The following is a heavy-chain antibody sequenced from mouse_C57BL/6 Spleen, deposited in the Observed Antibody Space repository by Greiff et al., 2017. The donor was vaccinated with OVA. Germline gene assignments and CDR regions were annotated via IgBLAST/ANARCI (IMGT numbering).Heavy chain of an antibody. D-gene: IGHD2-1*01. Sequence: QVQLQQPGAELVMPGASVKLSCKASGYTFTSYWMHWVKQSPGPCLEWIGEIDPSDSYTNYNQKFKGKSTLTVDKSSSTAYMQRSSLTSEDSAVYYCARIYYGNWGWFAYWGQGTLVTVSA. J-gene: IGHJ3*01. CDR1: GYTFTSYW. V-gene: IGHV1-69*01. CDR2: IDPSDSYT. CDR3: ARIYYGNWGWFAY.